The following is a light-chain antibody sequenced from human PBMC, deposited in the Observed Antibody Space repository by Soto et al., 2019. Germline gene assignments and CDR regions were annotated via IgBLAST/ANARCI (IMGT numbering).Light chain of an antibody. Sequence: EIVLTQSPGTLSLSPGERATLSCRASQSFSSNYLAWYQQKPGQAPRLLIYGASSRATGIPDRFSGSGSGTDFTLTITRLEPEDFAVYYCQQYVTSSPRTFGQGTKVEIK. CDR1: QSFSSNY. V-gene: IGKV3-20*01. CDR2: GAS. CDR3: QQYVTSSPRT. J-gene: IGKJ1*01.